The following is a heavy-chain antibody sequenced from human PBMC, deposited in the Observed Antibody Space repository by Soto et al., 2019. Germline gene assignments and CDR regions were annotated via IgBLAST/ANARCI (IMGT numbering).Heavy chain of an antibody. CDR2: ISSSSSYI. CDR3: AKDPSLWSGYYSDAFDI. CDR1: GFTFSSYS. Sequence: PGGSLRLSCAASGFTFSSYSMNWVRQAPGKGLEWVSSISSSSSYIYYADSVKGRFTISRDNSKNTLYLQMNSLRAEDTAVYYCAKDPSLWSGYYSDAFDIWGQGTMVTVSS. D-gene: IGHD3-3*01. V-gene: IGHV3-21*04. J-gene: IGHJ3*02.